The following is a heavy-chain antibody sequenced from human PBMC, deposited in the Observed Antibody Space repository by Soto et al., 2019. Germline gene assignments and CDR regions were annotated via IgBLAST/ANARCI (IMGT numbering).Heavy chain of an antibody. V-gene: IGHV3-15*07. CDR3: TTDGGEYSSPGFDY. J-gene: IGHJ4*02. D-gene: IGHD6-6*01. CDR1: GFAFSNQG. CDR2: IKSKTDGGTT. Sequence: PGGSLRLSCAASGFAFSNQGVHWVRQAPGKGLEWVGRIKSKTDGGTTDYAAPVKGRFTISRDDSKNTLYLQMNSLKTEDTAAYYCTTDGGEYSSPGFDYWGQGTLVTVSS.